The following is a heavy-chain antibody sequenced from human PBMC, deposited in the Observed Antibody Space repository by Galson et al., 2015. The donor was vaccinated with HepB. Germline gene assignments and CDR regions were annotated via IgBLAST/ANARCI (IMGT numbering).Heavy chain of an antibody. J-gene: IGHJ4*02. V-gene: IGHV2-70*04. Sequence: PALVKPTPTLTLTCSFSGFSLTTSGMRVSWIRQPPGKALEWLARIDWDDDKFYSTSLKTRLTISKDTSKDQVVLTMTNVDPVDTATYYCARDNYGDSGFYAGYDHWGQGILVTVSS. CDR3: ARDNYGDSGFYAGYDH. CDR2: IDWDDDK. D-gene: IGHD3-22*01. CDR1: GFSLTTSGMR.